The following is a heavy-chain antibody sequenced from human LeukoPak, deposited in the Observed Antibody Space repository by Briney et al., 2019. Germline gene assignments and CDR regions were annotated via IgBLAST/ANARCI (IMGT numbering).Heavy chain of an antibody. Sequence: GGSLRLSCAASGFTFSSYAMSWVRQAPGKGLEWVAVLSKDGSDKYYPGSVRGRFTISRDNSKNTIYLQMDSLRAENTAIYYCARDYWWNYDYWGQGTLVTVSS. D-gene: IGHD1-7*01. V-gene: IGHV3-30-3*01. CDR2: LSKDGSDK. CDR1: GFTFSSYA. CDR3: ARDYWWNYDY. J-gene: IGHJ4*02.